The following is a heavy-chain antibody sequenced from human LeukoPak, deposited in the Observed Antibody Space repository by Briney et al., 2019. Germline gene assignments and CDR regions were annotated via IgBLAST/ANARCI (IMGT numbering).Heavy chain of an antibody. V-gene: IGHV1-2*04. Sequence: GTSVKVSCKASGYTFTGYYMHWVRQAPGQGLEWMGWINPNSGGTNYAQKFQGWVTMTRDTSISTAYMELRSLRSDDTAVYYCARDQSRDLLVYHYHMDVWGQGTTVTVSS. CDR1: GYTFTGYY. CDR2: INPNSGGT. J-gene: IGHJ6*02. CDR3: ARDQSRDLLVYHYHMDV. D-gene: IGHD1-26*01.